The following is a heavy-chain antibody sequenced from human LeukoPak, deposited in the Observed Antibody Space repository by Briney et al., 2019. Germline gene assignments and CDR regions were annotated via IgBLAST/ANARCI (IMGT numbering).Heavy chain of an antibody. CDR1: GASVSSSGYY. CDR2: IYYTGGT. CDR3: ARHNWGSFYSFDT. D-gene: IGHD3-16*01. Sequence: PSETLSLTCSVSGASVSSSGYYWDWIRQAPWKGLEWIGTIYYTGGTSYSPSLASRVTISVDTSKNHFSLSLTYVTAADTAIYSCARHNWGSFYSFDTWHQGTLVTVSS. V-gene: IGHV4-39*01. J-gene: IGHJ5*02.